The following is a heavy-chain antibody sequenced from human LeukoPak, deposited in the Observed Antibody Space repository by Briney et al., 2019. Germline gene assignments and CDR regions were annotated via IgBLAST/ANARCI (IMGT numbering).Heavy chain of an antibody. CDR1: GGSFSGYY. CDR2: INHSGST. V-gene: IGHV4-34*01. Sequence: KPSETLSLTCAVYGGSFSGYYWSWIRQLPGKGLEWIGEINHSGSTNYNPSLKSRVTISVDTSKNQFSLRLSSVTAADTAVYYCARWGTWIQLWSTDYWGQGTLVTVSS. CDR3: ARWGTWIQLWSTDY. J-gene: IGHJ4*02. D-gene: IGHD5-18*01.